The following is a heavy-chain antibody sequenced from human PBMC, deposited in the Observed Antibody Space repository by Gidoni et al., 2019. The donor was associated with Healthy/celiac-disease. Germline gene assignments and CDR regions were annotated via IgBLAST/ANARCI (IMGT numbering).Heavy chain of an antibody. Sequence: EVQLVEYGGGLVKPGRSLRLSCPASGFTFDDDAMHWVLQAPGKGLVLCSGISWNSSSIGYAYSVKGRFTISRDNAKNSLYLQMNSLRAEDTALYYCAKAQCYCGNPRTYYFDYWGQGTLVTVSS. V-gene: IGHV3-9*01. J-gene: IGHJ4*02. CDR2: ISWNSSSI. CDR3: AKAQCYCGNPRTYYFDY. CDR1: GFTFDDDA. D-gene: IGHD2-15*01.